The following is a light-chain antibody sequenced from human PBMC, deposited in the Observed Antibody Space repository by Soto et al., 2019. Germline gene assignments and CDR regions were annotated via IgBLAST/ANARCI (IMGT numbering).Light chain of an antibody. Sequence: ETVLTQSPGTLSLSPGESATLSCRASQSISNNYLAWYQQKPGQAPRLLIYGASSRATGIPDRFSGSGSGTDFTLTISRLEPEDFAVYYCQHSGTFGGGTKVEIK. V-gene: IGKV3-20*01. CDR1: QSISNNY. CDR2: GAS. J-gene: IGKJ4*01. CDR3: QHSGT.